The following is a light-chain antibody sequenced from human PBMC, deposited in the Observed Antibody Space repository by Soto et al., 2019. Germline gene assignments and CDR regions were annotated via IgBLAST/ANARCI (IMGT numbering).Light chain of an antibody. CDR2: EVS. CDR3: SSYGGSITVV. V-gene: IGLV2-8*01. J-gene: IGLJ2*01. CDR1: SSDVGGYNY. Sequence: QSVLTQPPSASGSPGQSVTISCTGSSSDVGGYNYVSWYQQHPGKAPKLMIYEVSKRPSGVPDRLSGSKSGNTASLTVSGLQAEDEADYYCSSYGGSITVVFGGGTQLTVL.